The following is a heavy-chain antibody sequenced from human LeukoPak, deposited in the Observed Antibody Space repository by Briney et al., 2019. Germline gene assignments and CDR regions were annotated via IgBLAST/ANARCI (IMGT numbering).Heavy chain of an antibody. J-gene: IGHJ3*02. CDR3: ARRPKTSITIFGRDAFDI. CDR1: GGSISSYY. CDR2: IYYSGST. D-gene: IGHD3-3*01. V-gene: IGHV4-59*08. Sequence: PSETLSLTCTVSGGSISSYYWSWIRQPPGKGLEWIGYIYYSGSTNYNPSLKSRVTISVDTSKNQFSLKLSSVTAADTAVYYCARRPKTSITIFGRDAFDIWGQGTMVTVSS.